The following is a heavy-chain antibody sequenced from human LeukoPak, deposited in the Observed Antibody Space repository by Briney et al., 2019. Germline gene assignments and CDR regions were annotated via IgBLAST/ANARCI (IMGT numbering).Heavy chain of an antibody. CDR2: ISAYNGNT. CDR1: GYTFTSYG. Sequence: ASVTVSCKASGYTFTSYGISWVRQAPGQGLEWMGWISAYNGNTNDTQKLQGRVTMTTDTSTSTANMELRSLRSDDTAVYYCARVFGSWYNDYYYGMDVWGQGTTVTVSS. D-gene: IGHD6-13*01. V-gene: IGHV1-18*01. CDR3: ARVFGSWYNDYYYGMDV. J-gene: IGHJ6*02.